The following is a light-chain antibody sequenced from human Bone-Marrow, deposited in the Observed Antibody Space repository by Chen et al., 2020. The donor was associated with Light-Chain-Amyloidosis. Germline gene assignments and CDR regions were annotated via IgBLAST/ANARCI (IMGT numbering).Light chain of an antibody. Sequence: DIQMTQSPSSLPASVGDRVTITCRATQSVGRLITWYQKKPGRGPTLLIYASSSLHSGVPSRFSGSGSGTEFTLSISSLQPEDFAIYYCQQTYGLPMTFGPGTTVEI. CDR1: QSVGRL. CDR2: ASS. J-gene: IGKJ3*01. V-gene: IGKV1-39*01. CDR3: QQTYGLPMT.